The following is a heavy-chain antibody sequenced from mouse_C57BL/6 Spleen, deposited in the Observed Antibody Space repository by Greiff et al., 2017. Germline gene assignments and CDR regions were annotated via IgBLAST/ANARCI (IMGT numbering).Heavy chain of an antibody. CDR1: GYTFTSYW. V-gene: IGHV1-69*01. J-gene: IGHJ3*01. CDR2: IDPSDSYT. CDR3: ARTLTGKGDWFAY. Sequence: VKLQQPGAELVMPGASVKLSCKASGYTFTSYWMHWVKQRPRQGLEWIGEIDPSDSYTIYNQKFKGKSTLTVDKSSSTAYMQLRSLTSEDSAVYYCARTLTGKGDWFAYWGQETLVTVSA. D-gene: IGHD4-1*01.